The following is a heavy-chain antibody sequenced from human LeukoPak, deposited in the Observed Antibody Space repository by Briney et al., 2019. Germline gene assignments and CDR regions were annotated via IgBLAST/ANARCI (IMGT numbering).Heavy chain of an antibody. CDR3: ARVRCSGGSCHRGAFDI. D-gene: IGHD2-15*01. Sequence: GASVKVSCKASGYTFTSYYMHWVRQAPGQGLEWMGIINPSGGSTSYAQKFQGRVTMTRDMSTSTVYMELSSLGSEDTAVYSCARVRCSGGSCHRGAFDIWGQGTMVTVSS. J-gene: IGHJ3*02. CDR1: GYTFTSYY. CDR2: INPSGGST. V-gene: IGHV1-46*01.